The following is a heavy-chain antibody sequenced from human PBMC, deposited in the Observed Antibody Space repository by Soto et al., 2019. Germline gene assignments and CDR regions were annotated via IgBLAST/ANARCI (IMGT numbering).Heavy chain of an antibody. CDR1: CGSFSGYY. CDR3: ARGDYYGSGSYRAENWFDP. CDR2: INHSGST. V-gene: IGHV4-34*01. Sequence: SETLSLTCAVYCGSFSGYYWSWIRQPPGKGLEWIGEINHSGSTNYNPSLKSRVTISVDTSKNQFSLKLSSVTAADTAVYYCARGDYYGSGSYRAENWFDPWGQGTLVTVSS. D-gene: IGHD3-10*01. J-gene: IGHJ5*02.